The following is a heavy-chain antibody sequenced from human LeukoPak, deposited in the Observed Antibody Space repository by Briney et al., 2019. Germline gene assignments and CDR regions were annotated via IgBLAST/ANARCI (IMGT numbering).Heavy chain of an antibody. D-gene: IGHD3-10*01. V-gene: IGHV4-31*03. Sequence: ASETLSLTCTVSGGSVSSGGYYWSWISQHPGKGLEWIGYIYYSGSTYYNPSLKSRVTISVDTSKNQFSLKLSSVTAADTAVYYCAKNSGLYAFDIWGQGTMVTVSS. CDR1: GGSVSSGGYY. CDR3: AKNSGLYAFDI. J-gene: IGHJ3*02. CDR2: IYYSGST.